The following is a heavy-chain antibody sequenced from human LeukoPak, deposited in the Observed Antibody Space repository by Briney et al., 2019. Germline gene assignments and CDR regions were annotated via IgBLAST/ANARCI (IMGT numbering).Heavy chain of an antibody. Sequence: GGSLRLSCEASGFIFDDYGMSWVRQAPGKRLEWVSSINWNGGSTYYADSVKGRFTISRDNAKNSLYLQMNSLRAEDTALYHCARDRGRYCSGGTCYDWFDPWGQGTLVTVSS. V-gene: IGHV3-20*01. CDR3: ARDRGRYCSGGTCYDWFDP. J-gene: IGHJ5*02. D-gene: IGHD2-15*01. CDR1: GFIFDDYG. CDR2: INWNGGST.